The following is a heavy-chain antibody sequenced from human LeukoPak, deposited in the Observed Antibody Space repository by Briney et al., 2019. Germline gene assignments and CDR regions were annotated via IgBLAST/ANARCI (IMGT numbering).Heavy chain of an antibody. CDR2: ISAYNGNT. V-gene: IGHV1-18*01. D-gene: IGHD3-3*01. J-gene: IGHJ6*03. CDR1: GYTFTSYG. Sequence: GASVKVSCKASGYTFTSYGTSWVRQAPGQGLEWMGWISAYNGNTNYAQKLQGRVTMTTDTSTSTAYMELRSLRSDDTAVYYCARFFWSGYYYYYYMDVWGKGTTVTVSS. CDR3: ARFFWSGYYYYYYMDV.